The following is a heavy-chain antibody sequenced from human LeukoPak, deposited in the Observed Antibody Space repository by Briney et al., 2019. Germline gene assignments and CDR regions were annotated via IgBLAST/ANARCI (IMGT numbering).Heavy chain of an antibody. V-gene: IGHV4-59*01. J-gene: IGHJ4*02. CDR1: GGSISSYY. CDR3: ARVNIVVVPAAMRAYFDY. Sequence: SETLSLTCTVSGGSISSYYWSWIRQPPGKGLEWIGYIYYSGSTNYNPSLKSRVTISVDTSKNQFPLKLSSVTAADTAVYYCARVNIVVVPAAMRAYFDYWGQGTLVTVSS. CDR2: IYYSGST. D-gene: IGHD2-2*01.